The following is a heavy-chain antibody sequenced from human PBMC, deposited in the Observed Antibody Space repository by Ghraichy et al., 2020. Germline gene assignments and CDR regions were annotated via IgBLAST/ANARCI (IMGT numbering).Heavy chain of an antibody. J-gene: IGHJ4*02. CDR2: ISAYNGNT. CDR3: ARDSTDYGRQGRFDY. D-gene: IGHD4-17*01. Sequence: ASVKVSCKASGYTFTSYGISWVRQAPGQGLEWMGWISAYNGNTNYAQKLQGRVTMTTDTSTSTAYMELRSLRSDDTAVYYCARDSTDYGRQGRFDYWGQGTLVTVSS. V-gene: IGHV1-18*01. CDR1: GYTFTSYG.